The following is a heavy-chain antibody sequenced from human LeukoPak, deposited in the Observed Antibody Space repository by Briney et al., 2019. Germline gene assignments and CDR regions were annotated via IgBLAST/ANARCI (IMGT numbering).Heavy chain of an antibody. CDR1: GFTFSSYA. J-gene: IGHJ4*02. V-gene: IGHV3-30-3*01. Sequence: GGPLRLSCAASGFTFSSYAMHWVRQAPGKGLEWVAVITYDGSNKYYADSVKGRFTISRDNSKNTLYLQMNSLRAEDTAVYYCARAYCGGDCGFDYWGQGTLVTVSS. CDR2: ITYDGSNK. D-gene: IGHD2-21*02. CDR3: ARAYCGGDCGFDY.